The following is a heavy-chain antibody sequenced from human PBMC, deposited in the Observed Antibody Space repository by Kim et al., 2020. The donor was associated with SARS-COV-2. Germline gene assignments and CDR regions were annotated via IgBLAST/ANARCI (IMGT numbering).Heavy chain of an antibody. Sequence: SETLSLTCAVYGGSFSGYYWSWIRQPPGKGLEWIGEINHSGSTNYNPSLKSRVTISVDTSKNQFSLKLSSVTAADTAVYYCARGWWAAAAFDYWGQGTLVTVSS. D-gene: IGHD6-13*01. CDR1: GGSFSGYY. CDR2: INHSGST. CDR3: ARGWWAAAAFDY. J-gene: IGHJ4*02. V-gene: IGHV4-34*01.